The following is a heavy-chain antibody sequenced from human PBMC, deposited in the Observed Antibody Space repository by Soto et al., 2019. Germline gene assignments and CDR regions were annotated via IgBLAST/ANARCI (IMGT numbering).Heavy chain of an antibody. J-gene: IGHJ4*02. V-gene: IGHV5-51*07. Sequence: GESLKISCKGSGYSFTSYWIGWVHQMPGKGLEWMGIIYPGDSDTRYSPSFQGQVTISADKSISTAYLQWSSLKASDTAMYYCARSSIAAHVDFDYWGQGTLVTVSS. CDR1: GYSFTSYW. CDR2: IYPGDSDT. CDR3: ARSSIAAHVDFDY. D-gene: IGHD6-6*01.